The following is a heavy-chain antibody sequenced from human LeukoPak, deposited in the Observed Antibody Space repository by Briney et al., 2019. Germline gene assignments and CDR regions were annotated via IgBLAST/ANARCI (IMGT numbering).Heavy chain of an antibody. D-gene: IGHD4-17*01. J-gene: IGHJ5*02. Sequence: GGSLRLTCAASGFTFSSYAMHWVRQAPGKGLEWVAVISYDGSNKYYADSVKGRFTISRDNSKNTLYLQMNSLRAEDTAVYYCGQRDYGDYWRYAYDPWGQGTLVTVSS. CDR1: GFTFSSYA. V-gene: IGHV3-30-3*01. CDR3: GQRDYGDYWRYAYDP. CDR2: ISYDGSNK.